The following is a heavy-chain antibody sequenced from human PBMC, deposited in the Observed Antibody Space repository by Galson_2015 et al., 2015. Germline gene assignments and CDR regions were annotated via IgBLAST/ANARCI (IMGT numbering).Heavy chain of an antibody. CDR3: AKGLFDSSSWYEGPCWFDP. CDR1: GFTFNSYG. CDR2: ISYDGSNK. J-gene: IGHJ5*02. D-gene: IGHD6-13*01. V-gene: IGHV3-30*18. Sequence: SLRLSCAASGFTFNSYGIHWVRQAPGKGLEWVAVISYDGSNKYYADSVKGRFTISRDNSKDTLFLQMNSLRPDDTAVYYCAKGLFDSSSWYEGPCWFDPWGQGTLVTVSS.